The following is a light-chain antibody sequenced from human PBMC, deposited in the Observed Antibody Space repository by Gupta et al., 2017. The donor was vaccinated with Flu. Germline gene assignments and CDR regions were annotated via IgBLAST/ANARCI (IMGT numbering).Light chain of an antibody. CDR1: QSVSSY. Sequence: EIVLTRSPATLSLSPGERATLSCRASQSVSSYLAWYQQKPGQAPRLLIYDASNRDTGIPARFSGSGYGTDFTLTISSREPEDFAVYYCQQRSNWPPYTFGQGTKMEIK. CDR3: QQRSNWPPYT. V-gene: IGKV3-11*01. CDR2: DAS. J-gene: IGKJ2*01.